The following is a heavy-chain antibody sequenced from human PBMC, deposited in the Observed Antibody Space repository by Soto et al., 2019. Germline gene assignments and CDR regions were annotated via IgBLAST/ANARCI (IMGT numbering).Heavy chain of an antibody. CDR3: AKQVTGWYNDAFDI. V-gene: IGHV3-23*01. CDR1: GFTFSSYA. J-gene: IGHJ3*02. D-gene: IGHD6-19*01. CDR2: ISDSGDDT. Sequence: GGSLRLSCAASGFTFSSYAMSWLRQAPGKGLEWASAISDSGDDTHYADSVKGRFTFSRDNSKNTLYLQMSSLRAEDTALYYCAKQVTGWYNDAFDIWGQGTMVTVSS.